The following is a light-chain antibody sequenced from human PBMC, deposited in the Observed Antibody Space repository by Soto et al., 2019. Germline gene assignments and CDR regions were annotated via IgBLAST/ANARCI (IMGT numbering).Light chain of an antibody. V-gene: IGKV1-9*01. CDR2: AAS. CDR1: QGISSY. CDR3: QQLNSYPLT. J-gene: IGKJ4*01. Sequence: DIQLTQSPSFLSASVGDRVTITPRASQGISSYLAWYQQKPGKAPKLLIYAASTLQSGVPSRFSGSGSGTEFTLTISSLQPEDFATYYCQQLNSYPLTFGGGTKVDNK.